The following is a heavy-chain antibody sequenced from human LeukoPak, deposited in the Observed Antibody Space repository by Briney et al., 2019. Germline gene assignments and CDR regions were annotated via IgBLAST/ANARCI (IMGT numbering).Heavy chain of an antibody. CDR1: GFTFSSYA. CDR2: ISGSGGST. J-gene: IGHJ4*02. V-gene: IGHV3-23*01. D-gene: IGHD3-9*01. CDR3: AKDVLRYFDWLNGFDY. Sequence: GGSLRLSCAASGFTFSSYAMSWVRQAPGKGLERVSAISGSGGSTYYADSVKGRFTISRDNSKNTLYLQMNSLRAEDTAVYYCAKDVLRYFDWLNGFDYWGQGTLVTVSS.